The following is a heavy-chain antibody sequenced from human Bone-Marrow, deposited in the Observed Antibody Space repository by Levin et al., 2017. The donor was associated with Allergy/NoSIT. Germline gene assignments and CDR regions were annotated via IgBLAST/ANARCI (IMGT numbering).Heavy chain of an antibody. V-gene: IGHV3-33*01. Sequence: GESLKISCAASGLNFKNFGMHWVRQTPGKGLEWVAVVWFDGSKKYYADSVRGRFTVSRDNSENSLYLQMNSLTAEDTGVYFCARGGAGAPRYFYYGLDVWGQGTTVTVSS. CDR1: GLNFKNFG. CDR3: ARGGAGAPRYFYYGLDV. J-gene: IGHJ6*02. CDR2: VWFDGSKK. D-gene: IGHD1-26*01.